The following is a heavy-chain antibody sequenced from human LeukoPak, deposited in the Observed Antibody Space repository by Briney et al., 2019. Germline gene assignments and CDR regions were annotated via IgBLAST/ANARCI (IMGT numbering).Heavy chain of an antibody. J-gene: IGHJ4*02. CDR1: GGTFSSYA. Sequence: GASVKVSCEASGGTFSSYATSWVRQAPGQGLEWMGGIIPIFGTANYAQKFQGRVTITADESTSTAYMELSSLRSEDTAVYYCARDPGVAAAGTDPNFDYWGQGTLVTVSS. CDR2: IIPIFGTA. D-gene: IGHD6-13*01. CDR3: ARDPGVAAAGTDPNFDY. V-gene: IGHV1-69*13.